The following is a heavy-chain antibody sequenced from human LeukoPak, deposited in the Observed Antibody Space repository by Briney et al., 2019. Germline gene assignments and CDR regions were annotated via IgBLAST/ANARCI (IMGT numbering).Heavy chain of an antibody. CDR1: GGSVTSGTYY. D-gene: IGHD4-17*01. V-gene: IGHV4-61*01. CDR2: IYYTGTT. J-gene: IGHJ4*02. Sequence: PSETLSLTCSVSGGSVTSGTYYWTWIRQSAGKGLEWIGYIYYTGTTNYNPSLKSRVTMSLDTSKNQFSLRVSSVTAADTGTYYCASPGPDYGDYAYAYWGQGSLVTVSS. CDR3: ASPGPDYGDYAYAY.